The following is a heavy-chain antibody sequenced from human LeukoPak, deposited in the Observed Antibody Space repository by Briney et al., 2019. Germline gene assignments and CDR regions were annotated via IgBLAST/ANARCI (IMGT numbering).Heavy chain of an antibody. Sequence: PGRSLRLSCAASGFTFSSYGMHWVRQAPGKGLEWVAVIWYDGSNKYYADSVKGRFTISRDNSKNTLYLQMNSLRAEDTAVYYCARDGIAVAGTGWFDPWGQGTLVTVSP. CDR1: GFTFSSYG. CDR3: ARDGIAVAGTGWFDP. J-gene: IGHJ5*02. V-gene: IGHV3-33*01. CDR2: IWYDGSNK. D-gene: IGHD6-19*01.